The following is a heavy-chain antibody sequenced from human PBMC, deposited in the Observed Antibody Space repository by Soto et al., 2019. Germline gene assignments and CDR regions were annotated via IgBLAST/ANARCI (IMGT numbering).Heavy chain of an antibody. D-gene: IGHD3-16*02. CDR2: ISSSSSYI. V-gene: IGHV3-21*01. Sequence: RGSLRLSCSASGFTFSSYSMNWFRQAPGKGLEWVSSISSSSSYIYYADSVKGRFTISRDNAKNSLYLQMNSLRAEDTAVYYCARDLPDYVWGSYHHYGMDVWGQGTTVTVSS. J-gene: IGHJ6*02. CDR3: ARDLPDYVWGSYHHYGMDV. CDR1: GFTFSSYS.